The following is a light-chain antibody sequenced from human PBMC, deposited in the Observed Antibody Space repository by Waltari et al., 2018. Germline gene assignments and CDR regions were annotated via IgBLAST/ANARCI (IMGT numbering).Light chain of an antibody. Sequence: DIQMTQSPSSLSASVGDRVIITCRASQNINTNLTWYQQKPGKAPKLLIYVASSLQSGVPSRFSGTGSGTDFTLTINSLQPEDFATYYCQQSYSTWTFGQGTKVEIK. CDR1: QNINTN. J-gene: IGKJ1*01. CDR3: QQSYSTWT. CDR2: VAS. V-gene: IGKV1-39*01.